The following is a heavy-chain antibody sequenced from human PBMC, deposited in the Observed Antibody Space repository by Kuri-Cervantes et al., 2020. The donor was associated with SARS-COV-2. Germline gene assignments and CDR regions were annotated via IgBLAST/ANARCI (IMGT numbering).Heavy chain of an antibody. D-gene: IGHD2-2*02. V-gene: IGHV3-9*01. J-gene: IGHJ4*02. CDR1: GFTFDDYA. CDR2: ISWNSGSI. CDR3: AKDIDTASVVVPAAINFDY. Sequence: LSHTCAASGFTFDDYAMHWVRQAPGKGLEWVSGISWNSGSIGYADSVKGRFTISRDNAKNSLYLQMNSLRAEDTALYYCAKDIDTASVVVPAAINFDYWGRGTLVTVSS.